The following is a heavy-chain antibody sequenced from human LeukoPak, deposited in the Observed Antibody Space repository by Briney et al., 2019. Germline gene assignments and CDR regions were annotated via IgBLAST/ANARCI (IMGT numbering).Heavy chain of an antibody. Sequence: ASVKVSCKASGHTFSRSYMHWVRQAPGQGLEWMGVINPSGTWTSYAQKFRGRITMTRDMSTSTDYMELRSLGFEDTAVYYCAKDNSVGDIAWWFDPWGQGALVTVSS. D-gene: IGHD1-26*01. V-gene: IGHV1-46*01. CDR3: AKDNSVGDIAWWFDP. J-gene: IGHJ5*02. CDR1: GHTFSRSY. CDR2: INPSGTWT.